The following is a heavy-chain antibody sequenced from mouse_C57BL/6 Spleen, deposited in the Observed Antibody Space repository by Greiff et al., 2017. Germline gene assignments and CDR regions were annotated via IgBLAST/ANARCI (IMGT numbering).Heavy chain of an antibody. CDR1: GYTFTSYW. J-gene: IGHJ2*01. V-gene: IGHV1-61*01. CDR2: IYPSDSKT. CDR3: ATYGNYGY. D-gene: IGHD2-1*01. Sequence: VQLQQPGAELVRPGSSVKLSCKASGYTFTSYWMDWVKQRPGQGLEWIGNIYPSDSKTHYTQKFKDKATLTVDKSSSTAYMQLSSLTSEDSAVYYCATYGNYGYWGQGTTLTVSS.